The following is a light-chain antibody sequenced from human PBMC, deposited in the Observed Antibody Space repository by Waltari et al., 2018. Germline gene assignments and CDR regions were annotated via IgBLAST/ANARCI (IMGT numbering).Light chain of an antibody. CDR2: ESS. Sequence: QSALTQPPSVSASPGPSIAISCPGTGRNLGNYNLVSWYQHHPCKAPTLLIYESSNRPSGVSSRFSASKSANSASLTISGLQADDEADYYCCSYAGRSTPVVLGGGTKVTVL. V-gene: IGLV2-23*01. CDR3: CSYAGRSTPVV. J-gene: IGLJ2*01. CDR1: GRNLGNYNL.